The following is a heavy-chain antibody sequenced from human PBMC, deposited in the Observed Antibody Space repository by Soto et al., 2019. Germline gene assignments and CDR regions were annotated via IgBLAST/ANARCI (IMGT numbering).Heavy chain of an antibody. J-gene: IGHJ4*02. V-gene: IGHV3-49*04. CDR2: IRSKAYGGTT. CDR1: GFTFGDYA. D-gene: IGHD3-22*01. CDR3: TRTVVVMGY. Sequence: GGSLRLSCTASGFTFGDYAMSWVRQAPGKGLEWVGFIRSKAYGGTTEYAASVKGRFTISRDDSKSIAYLQMNSLKTEDTAVNYCTRTVVVMGYWGQGTLVTVSS.